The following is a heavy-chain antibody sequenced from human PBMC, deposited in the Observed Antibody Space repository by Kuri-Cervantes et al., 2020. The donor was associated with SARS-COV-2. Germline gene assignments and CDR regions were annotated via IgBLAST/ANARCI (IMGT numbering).Heavy chain of an antibody. CDR3: ARGPEFTYYFDY. CDR2: IYTSGST. J-gene: IGHJ4*02. Sequence: SETLSLTCTVSGGSISSGSYYWSWIRQPAGKGLEWIGYIYTSGSTNYNPSLKSRVTISVDTSKNQFSLKLSSVTAADTAVYYCARGPEFTYYFDYWGQGTLVTVSS. V-gene: IGHV4-61*09. CDR1: GGSISSGSYY.